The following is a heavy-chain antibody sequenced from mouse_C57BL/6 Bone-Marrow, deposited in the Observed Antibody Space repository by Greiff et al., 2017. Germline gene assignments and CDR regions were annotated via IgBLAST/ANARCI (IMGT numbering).Heavy chain of an antibody. Sequence: VQLQQSGAELVRPGTSVKMSCKASGYTFTNYWIGWVKQRPGHGLEWIGDIYPGGGYTNYNEKFKGKATLNAAKSSSTAYLQCSSLTAEDSAIYYCAGYYYGFAYWGQGTLVTVSA. V-gene: IGHV1-63*01. CDR3: AGYYYGFAY. D-gene: IGHD1-1*01. J-gene: IGHJ3*01. CDR2: IYPGGGYT. CDR1: GYTFTNYW.